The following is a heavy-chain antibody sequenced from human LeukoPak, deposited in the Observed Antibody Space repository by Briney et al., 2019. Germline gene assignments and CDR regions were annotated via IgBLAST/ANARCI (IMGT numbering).Heavy chain of an antibody. CDR3: ARVPSTGGFDY. V-gene: IGHV3-48*02. CDR1: GFTFSSYS. J-gene: IGHJ4*02. D-gene: IGHD4-17*01. Sequence: GGSLRLSCAASGFTFSSYSMNWVRQAPGKGLEWVSYISSSSSTIYYADSVKGRFTISRDNAKNSLYLQMNSLIDEDTAVYYCARVPSTGGFDYWGQGTLVTVSS. CDR2: ISSSSSTI.